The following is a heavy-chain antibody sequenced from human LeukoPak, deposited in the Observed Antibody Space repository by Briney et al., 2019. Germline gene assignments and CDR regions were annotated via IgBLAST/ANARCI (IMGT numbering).Heavy chain of an antibody. CDR3: ATCIVVVTAATDAFNI. J-gene: IGHJ3*02. Sequence: SVKVSCKASGGTFSSYAISWVRQAPGQGLEWMGGIIPIFGTANYAQKFQGRVTITADESTSTAYMELSSLRSEDTAVYYCATCIVVVTAATDAFNIWGQGTMVTVSS. V-gene: IGHV1-69*13. CDR2: IIPIFGTA. D-gene: IGHD2-2*01. CDR1: GGTFSSYA.